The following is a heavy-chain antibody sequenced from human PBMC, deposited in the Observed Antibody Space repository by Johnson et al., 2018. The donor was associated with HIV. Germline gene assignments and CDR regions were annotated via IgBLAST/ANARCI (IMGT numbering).Heavy chain of an antibody. CDR1: GFSFSDYY. CDR3: ARQPDNFWSSDAFDI. V-gene: IGHV3-11*04. D-gene: IGHD3-3*01. J-gene: IGHJ3*02. CDR2: ISSSGSTI. Sequence: QVQLVESGGGLVKPGGSLRLSCAASGFSFSDYYMSWIRQAPGKGLEWVSYISSSGSTIYYADSVVKGRFTISRDNAKNSVFLQMNSLRVEDTAIYYCARQPDNFWSSDAFDIWGQGTMVTVSS.